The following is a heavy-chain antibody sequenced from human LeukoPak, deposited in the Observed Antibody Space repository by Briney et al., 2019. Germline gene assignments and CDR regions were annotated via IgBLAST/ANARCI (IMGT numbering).Heavy chain of an antibody. CDR3: ARSPEQWLVLPFDY. CDR1: GGSISSYY. V-gene: IGHV4-59*01. J-gene: IGHJ4*02. CDR2: IYYSGST. Sequence: SETLSLTCTVSGGSISSYYWSWIRQPPGKGLEWIGYIYYSGSTNYNPSLKSRVTISVVTSKNQFSLKLSSVTAADTAVYYCARSPEQWLVLPFDYWGQGTLVTVSS. D-gene: IGHD6-19*01.